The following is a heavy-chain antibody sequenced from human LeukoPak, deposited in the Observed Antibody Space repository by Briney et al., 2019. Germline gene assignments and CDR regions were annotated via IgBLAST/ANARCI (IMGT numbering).Heavy chain of an antibody. CDR2: ISYDGSNK. D-gene: IGHD5-24*01. V-gene: IGHV3-30*04. CDR1: GFTFSSYA. J-gene: IGHJ4*02. Sequence: PGGSLRLSCAAPGFTFSSYAMHWVRQAPGKGLEWVAVISYDGSNKYYADSVKGRFTISRDNSKNTLYLQMNSLRAEDTAVYYCARDSGGYNGILYYFDYWGQGTLVTVSS. CDR3: ARDSGGYNGILYYFDY.